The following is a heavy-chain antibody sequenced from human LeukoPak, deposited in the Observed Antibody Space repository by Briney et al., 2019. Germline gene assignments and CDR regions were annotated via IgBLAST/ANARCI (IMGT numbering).Heavy chain of an antibody. Sequence: GGSLRLSWAASGFTFSSYWMHWVRQAPGKGLVWVSRIHSDGSSTSYADSVRGRFTISRDDAKSTLYLQMNSLRAEDTAVYYCARSGWPYYFDYWGQGTLVTVSS. V-gene: IGHV3-74*01. D-gene: IGHD3-22*01. CDR3: ARSGWPYYFDY. CDR2: IHSDGSST. J-gene: IGHJ4*02. CDR1: GFTFSSYW.